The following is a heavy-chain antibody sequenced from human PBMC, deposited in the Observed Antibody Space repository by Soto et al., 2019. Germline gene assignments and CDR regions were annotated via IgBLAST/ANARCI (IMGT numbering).Heavy chain of an antibody. CDR1: GFIFRNMG. CDR2: ISGDGNDK. CDR3: VQGASTAHQPLDS. J-gene: IGHJ4*02. V-gene: IGHV3-30*03. D-gene: IGHD1-26*01. Sequence: QVQLVESGGGVVQPGRSLRLSCAASGFIFRNMGMHWVRRAPGKGLEWVATISGDGNDKYYPDSMKGRFTIPRDNFNNTLYLQLNSLRPEDTAVYHCVQGASTAHQPLDSWGQGVLVTVSS.